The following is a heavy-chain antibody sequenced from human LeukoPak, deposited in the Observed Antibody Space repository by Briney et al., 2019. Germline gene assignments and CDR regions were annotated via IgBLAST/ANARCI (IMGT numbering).Heavy chain of an antibody. CDR2: ISGSGSI. CDR3: ARDYCSSTSCSKRRGYYMDV. Sequence: GGSLRLSCAASGFTFTNFAMTWVRQAPGKGLEWVSTISGSGSIYYADSVKGRFTVSRDSSKNTLYLQMNSLRAEDTAVYYCARDYCSSTSCSKRRGYYMDVWGKGTTVTVSS. V-gene: IGHV3-23*01. CDR1: GFTFTNFA. J-gene: IGHJ6*03. D-gene: IGHD2-2*01.